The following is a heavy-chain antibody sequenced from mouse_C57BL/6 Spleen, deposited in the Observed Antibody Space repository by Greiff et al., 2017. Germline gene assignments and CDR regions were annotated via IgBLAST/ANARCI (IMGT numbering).Heavy chain of an antibody. CDR1: GYTFTSYW. D-gene: IGHD1-1*01. J-gene: IGHJ2*01. CDR2: IHPNSGST. Sequence: QVQLQQPGAELVKPGASVKLSCKASGYTFTSYWMHWVKQRPGQGLEWIGMIHPNSGSTNYNEKFKSKATLTVDKSSSTAYMQLSSLTSEDSAVYYCARLYYYGSSYVDYWGQGTTLTVSS. CDR3: ARLYYYGSSYVDY. V-gene: IGHV1-64*01.